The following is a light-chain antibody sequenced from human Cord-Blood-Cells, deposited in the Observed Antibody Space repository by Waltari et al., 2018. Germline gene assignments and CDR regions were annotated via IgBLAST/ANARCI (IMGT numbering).Light chain of an antibody. Sequence: EIVLTQSPATLSLSPGERATLSCRASQSVSSYLAWYQQKPGQAPRLLIYDASNMATGIPARFSGSGSGTDFTLTISCLEPEDFAVYYCQQRSNWPYTFGQGTKLEIK. J-gene: IGKJ2*01. CDR3: QQRSNWPYT. V-gene: IGKV3-11*01. CDR2: DAS. CDR1: QSVSSY.